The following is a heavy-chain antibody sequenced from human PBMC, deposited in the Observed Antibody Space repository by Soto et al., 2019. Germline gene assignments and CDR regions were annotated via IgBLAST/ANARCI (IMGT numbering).Heavy chain of an antibody. D-gene: IGHD2-15*01. V-gene: IGHV1-46*01. CDR2: INPSTGST. CDR1: GYTFTTYY. Sequence: QVQLVQSGAEVKKPGASVEVSCKASGYTFTTYYMHWVRQAPGQGLEWMGIINPSTGSTTYAQKFQGRVTMTRDTSTSTIYIGLSSLRSEDTAVYYCAREVGGFDYWGQGTLVTVSS. J-gene: IGHJ4*02. CDR3: AREVGGFDY.